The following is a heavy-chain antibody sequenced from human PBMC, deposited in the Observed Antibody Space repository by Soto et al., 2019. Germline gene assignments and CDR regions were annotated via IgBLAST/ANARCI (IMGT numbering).Heavy chain of an antibody. J-gene: IGHJ3*02. CDR1: GFTFSSYG. D-gene: IGHD5-12*01. CDR2: IWYDGGNK. Sequence: QVQLVESGGGVVQPGRSLRLSCAASGFTFSSYGMHWVRQAPGKGLEWVAVIWYDGGNKYYADSVKGRFTISRDNSKNTLYLQMNSLRGEATAVYYCAREGLRGDDDDAFDIWGQGTMVTVS. V-gene: IGHV3-33*01. CDR3: AREGLRGDDDDAFDI.